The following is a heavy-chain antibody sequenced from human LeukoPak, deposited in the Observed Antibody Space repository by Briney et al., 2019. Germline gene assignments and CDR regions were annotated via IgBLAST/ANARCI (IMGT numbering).Heavy chain of an antibody. V-gene: IGHV4-59*01. CDR1: GGSISSYY. CDR3: ARTPPHYGDYGYYGMDV. Sequence: PSETLSLTCTVSGGSISSYYWSWIRQPPGKGLEWIGYIYYSGSTNYNPSLKSRVTISVDTSKNQFSLKLSFVTAADTAVYYCARTPPHYGDYGYYGMDVWGQGTTVTVSS. J-gene: IGHJ6*02. D-gene: IGHD4-17*01. CDR2: IYYSGST.